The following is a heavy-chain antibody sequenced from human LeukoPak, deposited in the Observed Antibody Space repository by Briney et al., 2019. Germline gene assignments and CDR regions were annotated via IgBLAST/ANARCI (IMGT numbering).Heavy chain of an antibody. V-gene: IGHV1-46*01. CDR1: GYTFSSYY. Sequence: ASVKVSCKASGYTFSSYYIHWVRQAPGQGLEWMGIINPFGGDTTYAQRFQGRVTLTSDTSTSTAYMELRSLRSDDTAVYYCARGGLVVVVAATPSTTPGLLHWLDPWGQGTLVSVSS. CDR3: ARGGLVVVVAATPSTTPGLLHWLDP. CDR2: INPFGGDT. D-gene: IGHD2-15*01. J-gene: IGHJ5*02.